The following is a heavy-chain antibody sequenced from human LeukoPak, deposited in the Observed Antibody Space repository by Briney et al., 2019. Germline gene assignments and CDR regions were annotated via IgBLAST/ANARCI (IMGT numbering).Heavy chain of an antibody. CDR3: ARGRGYCSSTSCYTTPRNWFDP. V-gene: IGHV4-34*01. D-gene: IGHD2-2*02. J-gene: IGHJ5*02. CDR1: GGSLGGYY. Sequence: PSETLSLTCAVYGGSLGGYYWSWIRQPPGKGLEWIGEINHSGSTNYNPSLKSRVTISVDTSKNQFSLKLSSVTATDTAVYYCARGRGYCSSTSCYTTPRNWFDPWGQGTLVTVSS. CDR2: INHSGST.